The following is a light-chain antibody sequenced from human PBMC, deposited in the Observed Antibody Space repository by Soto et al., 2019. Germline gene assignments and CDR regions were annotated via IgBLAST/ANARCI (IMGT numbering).Light chain of an antibody. CDR1: RGHSNYA. CDR2: LNSDGSH. J-gene: IGLJ2*01. V-gene: IGLV4-69*01. Sequence: QLVLTQSPSASASLGASVKLTCTLSRGHSNYAIAWHQQQSEKGPRYLMKLNSDGSHSKGDGIPDRFSGSSSGAERYLTISRLQSEDEADYYCQTWGSGIVVFGGGTKLTVL. CDR3: QTWGSGIVV.